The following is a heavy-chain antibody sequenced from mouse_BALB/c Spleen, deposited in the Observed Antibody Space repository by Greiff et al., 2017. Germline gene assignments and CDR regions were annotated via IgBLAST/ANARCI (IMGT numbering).Heavy chain of an antibody. Sequence: DVQLQESGTVLARPGASVKMSCKASGYSFTSYWMHWVKQRPGQGLEWIGAIYPGNSDTSYNQKFKGKAKLTAVTSASTAYMELSSLTNEDSAVYYCTRSVFTTPWFAYWGQGTLVTVSA. CDR2: IYPGNSDT. V-gene: IGHV1-5*01. CDR1: GYSFTSYW. J-gene: IGHJ3*01. D-gene: IGHD1-1*01. CDR3: TRSVFTTPWFAY.